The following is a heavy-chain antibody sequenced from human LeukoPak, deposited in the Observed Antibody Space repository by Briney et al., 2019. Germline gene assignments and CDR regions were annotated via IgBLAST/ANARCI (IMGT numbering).Heavy chain of an antibody. CDR1: GYTFNNYG. D-gene: IGHD3-9*01. V-gene: IGHV1-18*01. CDR3: ARVHYDILTGYSYFDY. J-gene: IGHJ4*02. Sequence: ASVKVSCKTSGYTFNNYGISWVRQAPGQGLEWMGWISAYNDNTNYAQKLQGRVTMTTDTSTSTAYMELRSLRSDDTAVYYCARVHYDILTGYSYFDYWGQGTLVTVSS. CDR2: ISAYNDNT.